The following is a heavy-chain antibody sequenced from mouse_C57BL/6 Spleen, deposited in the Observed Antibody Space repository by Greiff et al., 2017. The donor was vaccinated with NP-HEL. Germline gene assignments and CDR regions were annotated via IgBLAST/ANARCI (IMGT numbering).Heavy chain of an antibody. D-gene: IGHD1-1*01. CDR3: AREDSGSSYGYFDG. CDR2: IYPGSGST. Sequence: QVQLQQPGAELVKPGASVKMSCKASGYTFTSYWITWVKQRPGQGLEWIGDIYPGSGSTNYNEKFKSKATLTVDTSSSTAYMQLSSLTSEDSAVYYCAREDSGSSYGYFDGWGTGTTVTVSS. CDR1: GYTFTSYW. V-gene: IGHV1-55*01. J-gene: IGHJ1*03.